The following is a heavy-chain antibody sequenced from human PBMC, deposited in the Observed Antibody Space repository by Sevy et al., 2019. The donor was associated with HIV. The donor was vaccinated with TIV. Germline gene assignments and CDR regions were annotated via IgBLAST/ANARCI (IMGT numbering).Heavy chain of an antibody. Sequence: ASVKVSCKVSGYTLTKLSMHWVRQVRGKGLEWMGSFDSEDGKRIYAQKFQGRFTMTEDTSTDTGYLDLNSLRSEDSAVYFCATTNDYYESSGDPFDYWGQGTLVTVSS. CDR2: FDSEDGKR. V-gene: IGHV1-24*01. CDR1: GYTLTKLS. CDR3: ATTNDYYESSGDPFDY. J-gene: IGHJ4*02. D-gene: IGHD3-22*01.